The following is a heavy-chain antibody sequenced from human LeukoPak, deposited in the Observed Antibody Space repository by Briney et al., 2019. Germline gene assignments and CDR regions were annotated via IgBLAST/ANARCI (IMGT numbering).Heavy chain of an antibody. CDR1: GGSISSYY. V-gene: IGHV4-59*01. CDR2: IHYSGST. J-gene: IGHJ3*02. Sequence: SETLSLTCIVSGGSISSYYWSWIRQPPGKGLEWIGYIHYSGSTNYNPSLKSRVTISVDTSKNQFSLKLRSVTAADTAVYYCAREAREGHVFDIWGQGTMVTVSS. CDR3: AREAREGHVFDI. D-gene: IGHD5-24*01.